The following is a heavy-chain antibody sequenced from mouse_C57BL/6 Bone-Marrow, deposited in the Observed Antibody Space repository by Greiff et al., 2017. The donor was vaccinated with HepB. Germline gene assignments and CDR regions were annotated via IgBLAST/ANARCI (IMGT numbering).Heavy chain of an antibody. CDR3: ATNWDWFAY. V-gene: IGHV1-55*01. J-gene: IGHJ3*01. Sequence: VQLQQSGAELVTPWASVPMSCTASGFTFTSYCITWVKQRPGKGLEWLGEIYPGSSSTYYSAKFKSKATLTVDTSPSTAYMKISSLTSEDSAVYYCATNWDWFAYWGQGTLVTVSA. CDR2: IYPGSSST. D-gene: IGHD4-1*02. CDR1: GFTFTSYC.